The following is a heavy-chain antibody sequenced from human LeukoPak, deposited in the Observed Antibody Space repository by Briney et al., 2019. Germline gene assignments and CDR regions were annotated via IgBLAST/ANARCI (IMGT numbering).Heavy chain of an antibody. V-gene: IGHV4-4*07. J-gene: IGHJ6*02. CDR1: GGSISNYY. D-gene: IGHD2-15*01. CDR2: ISSSGST. CDR3: ARDRSGGTYGMDV. Sequence: SETLSLTCTVSGGSISNYYWSWIRQPAGKGLEWIGRISSSGSTNYNPSLKSRVTMSVDTSKNQFSLKLSSVTAADTAVYYCARDRSGGTYGMDVWGQGTTVTVPS.